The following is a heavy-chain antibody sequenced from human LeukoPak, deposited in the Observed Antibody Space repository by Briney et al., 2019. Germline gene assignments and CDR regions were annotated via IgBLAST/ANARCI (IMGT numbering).Heavy chain of an antibody. V-gene: IGHV4-59*08. J-gene: IGHJ4*02. CDR1: GGSMNSYY. CDR2: IYYSGST. Sequence: SETLSLTCSVSGGSMNSYYWSWIRQSPGKGLEWIGYIYYSGSTNYNPSLKSRVTISVDTSKNQVSLKLSSVTAADTAVYYCARHVWLQPFDYWGQGTLVTVSS. D-gene: IGHD3-9*01. CDR3: ARHVWLQPFDY.